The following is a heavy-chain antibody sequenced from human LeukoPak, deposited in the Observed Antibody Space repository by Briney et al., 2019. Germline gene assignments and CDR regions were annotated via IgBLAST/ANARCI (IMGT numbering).Heavy chain of an antibody. D-gene: IGHD3-16*02. CDR3: ARGITFGGVIVNVFDI. J-gene: IGHJ3*02. CDR1: GYTLTELS. V-gene: IGHV1-24*01. CDR2: FDPEDGET. Sequence: GASVKVSCKVSGYTLTELSMHWVRRAPGKGLEWMGGFDPEDGETIYAQKFQGRVTMTEDTSTDTAYMELSRLRSEDTAVYYCARGITFGGVIVNVFDIWGQGTMVTVSS.